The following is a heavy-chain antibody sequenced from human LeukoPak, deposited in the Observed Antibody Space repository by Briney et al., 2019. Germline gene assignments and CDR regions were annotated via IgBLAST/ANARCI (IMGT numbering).Heavy chain of an antibody. D-gene: IGHD3-10*01. CDR1: GFPFSSYS. Sequence: PGGSLRLSCVASGFPFSSYSMNWVRQAPGKGLEWVSYISSSSSTIYHTDSVKGRFTISRDNAKNSLYLQMNSLRAEDTAVYYCARDRRWGSGSPDFGYWGQGTLVTVSS. V-gene: IGHV3-48*04. CDR3: ARDRRWGSGSPDFGY. J-gene: IGHJ4*02. CDR2: ISSSSSTI.